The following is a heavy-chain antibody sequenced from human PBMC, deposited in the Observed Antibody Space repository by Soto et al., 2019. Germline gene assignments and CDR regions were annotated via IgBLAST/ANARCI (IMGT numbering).Heavy chain of an antibody. CDR1: GGSISGSRYY. CDR3: VRQYYYVSGNVQDWFDP. CDR2: IYYSGST. D-gene: IGHD3-10*01. V-gene: IGHV4-39*01. Sequence: SETLSLTCTVSGGSISGSRYYWGWIRQPPGKGLEWIGSIYYSGSTYYNPSLKSRVTISVDTSKNQFSLKLSSVTAADTAVYYCVRQYYYVSGNVQDWFDPWGQGTLVTVSS. J-gene: IGHJ5*02.